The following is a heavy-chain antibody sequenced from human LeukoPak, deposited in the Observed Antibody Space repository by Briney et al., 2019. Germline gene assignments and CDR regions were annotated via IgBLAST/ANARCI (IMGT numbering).Heavy chain of an antibody. CDR1: GYTFTGYY. V-gene: IGHV1-2*04. D-gene: IGHD2-2*01. CDR2: INPNSGGT. CDR3: ARDGCSSTSCYPNYYYYGMDV. Sequence: ASVKVSCKASGYTFTGYYMHWVRQAPGQGLEWMGWINPNSGGTNYAQKFQGWVTMTRDTSISTAYMELNRLRSDDTAVYYCARDGCSSTSCYPNYYYYGMDVWGKGTTVTVSS. J-gene: IGHJ6*04.